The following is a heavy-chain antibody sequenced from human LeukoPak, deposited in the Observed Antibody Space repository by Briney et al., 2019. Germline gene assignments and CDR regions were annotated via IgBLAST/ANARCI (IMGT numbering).Heavy chain of an antibody. V-gene: IGHV1-46*01. J-gene: IGHJ6*02. CDR3: ARDEILLAVAGTDYYYGMDV. D-gene: IGHD6-19*01. Sequence: ASVKVSCKASGYTFTSFYMHWVRQAPGQGLEWMGIINPRGGSASSAQKFQGRVTMTRDTSTSTVYMELSSLRSEDTAVYYCARDEILLAVAGTDYYYGMDVWGQGTTVTVSS. CDR1: GYTFTSFY. CDR2: INPRGGSA.